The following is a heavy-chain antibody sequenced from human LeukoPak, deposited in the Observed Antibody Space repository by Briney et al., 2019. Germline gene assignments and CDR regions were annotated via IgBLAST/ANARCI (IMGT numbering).Heavy chain of an antibody. V-gene: IGHV3-7*01. CDR3: AGGPYSRGWYYFDY. J-gene: IGHJ4*02. CDR1: GSTFSSYW. CDR2: IKQDGSEK. Sequence: GSLRLSCAASGSTFSSYWMSWVRQAPGKGLEWVANIKQDGSEKYYVDSVKGRFTISRDNAKNSLYLQMNSLRAEDTAVYYCAGGPYSRGWYYFDYWGQGTLVTVSS. D-gene: IGHD6-19*01.